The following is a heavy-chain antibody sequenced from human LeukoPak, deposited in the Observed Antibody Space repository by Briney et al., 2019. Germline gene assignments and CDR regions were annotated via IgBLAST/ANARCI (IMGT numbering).Heavy chain of an antibody. CDR3: ARYSMDYYDRSGYYSYPDY. J-gene: IGHJ4*02. CDR2: ISSSSSYI. Sequence: GGSLRLSCAASGFTFSNAWMSWVRQAPGKGLEWVSSISSSSSYIYYADSVKGRFTISRDNAKNSLYLQMNSLRAEDTAVYYCARYSMDYYDRSGYYSYPDYWGQGTLVTVSS. CDR1: GFTFSNAW. D-gene: IGHD3-22*01. V-gene: IGHV3-21*01.